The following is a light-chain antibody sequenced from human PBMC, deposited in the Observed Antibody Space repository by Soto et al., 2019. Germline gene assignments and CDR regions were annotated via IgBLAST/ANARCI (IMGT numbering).Light chain of an antibody. CDR1: QSVTSNY. CDR3: QQYGSSPRT. V-gene: IGKV3-20*01. Sequence: EIVLTQSPGILSLSPGDTATLSCRASQSVTSNYLAWYQQKPGQAPSRLIYGASSRATGISDRFSGSGSGTDFTLTISRLEPEDFAVYYCQQYGSSPRTFGQGTRLEIK. J-gene: IGKJ5*01. CDR2: GAS.